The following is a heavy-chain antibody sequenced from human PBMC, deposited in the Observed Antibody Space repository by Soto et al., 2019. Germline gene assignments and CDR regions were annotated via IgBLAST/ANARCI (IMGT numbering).Heavy chain of an antibody. J-gene: IGHJ4*02. CDR2: ISSSGSTM. CDR1: GFTFSSYE. V-gene: IGHV3-48*03. Sequence: GGSLRLSCAASGFTFSSYEMNWVRQAPGKGLEWVSYISSSGSTMYYADSVKGRFTISRDNAKNSLYLQMNSLRAEDTAVYYCARDAPLYDFWSGYLDYWGQGTLVTVSS. D-gene: IGHD3-3*01. CDR3: ARDAPLYDFWSGYLDY.